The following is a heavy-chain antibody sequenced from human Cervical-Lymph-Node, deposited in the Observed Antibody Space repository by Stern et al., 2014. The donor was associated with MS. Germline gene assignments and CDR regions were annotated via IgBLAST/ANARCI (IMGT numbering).Heavy chain of an antibody. Sequence: VQLVESGGGVVQPGRSLRLSCAASGFTFSSYAMHWVRQAPGKGLEWVAVISYDGSNKYYADSVKGRFTISRENSKNTLYLQMNSLRAEDTAVYYCAREGQGLAYWGQGTLVTVSS. CDR2: ISYDGSNK. D-gene: IGHD2-21*01. CDR3: AREGQGLAY. V-gene: IGHV3-30*01. CDR1: GFTFSSYA. J-gene: IGHJ4*02.